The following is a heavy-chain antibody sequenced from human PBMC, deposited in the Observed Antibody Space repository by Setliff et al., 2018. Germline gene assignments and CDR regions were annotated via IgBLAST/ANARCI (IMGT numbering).Heavy chain of an antibody. CDR1: GFMFSTYG. D-gene: IGHD4-17*01. V-gene: IGHV1-18*01. Sequence: GASVKVSCKTSGFMFSTYGLSWVRQAPGQAPEWIGCISGYTGDTNYAPKFRDRVTLTIDPSISTTYLQWSSLKASDTGMYYCARSTVTQDFDSWGQGTLVTVSS. CDR2: ISGYTGDT. CDR3: ARSTVTQDFDS. J-gene: IGHJ4*02.